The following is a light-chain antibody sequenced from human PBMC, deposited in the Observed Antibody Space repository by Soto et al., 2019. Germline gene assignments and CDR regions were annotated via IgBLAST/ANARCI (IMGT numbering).Light chain of an antibody. Sequence: DIQMTQSPSSLSASVGDRVTITCRASQDISQYLAWYQQKPGKVPKLLISVASTLQPGVPSRFSGSGSGTDFTLTITTLQPEDAATYYCQKYNHIGAFGQGTKVEVK. V-gene: IGKV1-27*01. J-gene: IGKJ1*01. CDR3: QKYNHIGA. CDR1: QDISQY. CDR2: VAS.